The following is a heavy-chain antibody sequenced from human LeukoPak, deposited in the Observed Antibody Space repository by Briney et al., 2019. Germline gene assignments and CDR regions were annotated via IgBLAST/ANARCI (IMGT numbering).Heavy chain of an antibody. Sequence: GGSLRLSCAASGFTFSSYSMNWVRQAPGKGLEWVSSISSGSSYIYYADSVKGRFTISRDNAKNSLYLQMNSLRAEDTAVYYCAREGYSSSWFDYWGQGTLVTVSS. V-gene: IGHV3-21*01. J-gene: IGHJ4*02. CDR2: ISSGSSYI. CDR3: AREGYSSSWFDY. CDR1: GFTFSSYS. D-gene: IGHD6-6*01.